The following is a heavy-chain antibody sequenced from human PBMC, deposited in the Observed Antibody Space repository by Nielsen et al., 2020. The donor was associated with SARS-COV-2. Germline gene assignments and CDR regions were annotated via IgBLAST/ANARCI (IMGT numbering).Heavy chain of an antibody. V-gene: IGHV3-30*02. Sequence: WIRQPPGKGLEWVAFIRYDGSNKYYAYSVKGRFTISRDSSKNTLYLQMNSLRAEDTAVYYCAKDWGRYCSSTSCPLGGMAVWGQGTTVTVSS. J-gene: IGHJ6*02. CDR3: AKDWGRYCSSTSCPLGGMAV. D-gene: IGHD2-2*01. CDR2: IRYDGSNK.